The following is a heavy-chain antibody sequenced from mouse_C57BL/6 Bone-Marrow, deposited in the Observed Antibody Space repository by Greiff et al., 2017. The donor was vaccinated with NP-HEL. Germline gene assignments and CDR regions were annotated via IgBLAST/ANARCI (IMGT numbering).Heavy chain of an antibody. Sequence: QVQLKQPGAELVKPGASVKLSCKASGYTFTSYWMHWVKQRPGRGLEWIGRIDPNSGGTKYNEKFKSKATLTVDKPSSTAYMQLSSLTSEDSAVYYCARSCITTVAPWFAYWGQGTLVTVSA. CDR3: ARSCITTVAPWFAY. J-gene: IGHJ3*01. V-gene: IGHV1-72*01. D-gene: IGHD1-1*01. CDR2: IDPNSGGT. CDR1: GYTFTSYW.